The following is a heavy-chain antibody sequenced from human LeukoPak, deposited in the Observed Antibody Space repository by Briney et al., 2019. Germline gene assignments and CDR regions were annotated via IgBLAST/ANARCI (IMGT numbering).Heavy chain of an antibody. D-gene: IGHD6-19*01. J-gene: IGHJ4*02. CDR3: ARASSGWYIPY. V-gene: IGHV4-59*01. Sequence: SETLPLTCTVSGGSISSYYWSWIRQPPGKGLEWIGYIYYSGSTNYNPSLKSRVTISVDTSKNQFSLKLSSVTAADTAVYYCARASSGWYIPYWGQGTLVTVSS. CDR2: IYYSGST. CDR1: GGSISSYY.